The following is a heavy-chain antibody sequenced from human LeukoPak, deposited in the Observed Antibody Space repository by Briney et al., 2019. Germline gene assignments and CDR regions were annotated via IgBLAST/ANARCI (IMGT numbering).Heavy chain of an antibody. Sequence: PSETLSLTCTVSGGSINRHYWSWIRQPPRKGLEWIGYIYYSGSTNYNPSLKSRVTISVDTSKNQFSLKLSSVTAADTAVYYCARDLRDILTEYYYGMDVWGQGTTVTVSS. CDR3: ARDLRDILTEYYYGMDV. CDR2: IYYSGST. D-gene: IGHD3-9*01. CDR1: GGSINRHY. J-gene: IGHJ6*02. V-gene: IGHV4-59*11.